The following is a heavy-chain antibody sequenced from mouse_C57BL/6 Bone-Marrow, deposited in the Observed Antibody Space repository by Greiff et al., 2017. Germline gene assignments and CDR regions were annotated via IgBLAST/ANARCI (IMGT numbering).Heavy chain of an antibody. CDR3: TRSLIYYGTNY. V-gene: IGHV14-2*01. D-gene: IGHD1-1*01. CDR2: IDPEDGET. J-gene: IGHJ2*01. Sequence: VQLQQSGAELVKPGASVKLSCTASGFNIKDYYIHWVKQRTEQGLKWIGRIDPEDGETKYAPKFQDKATITADTSSNTAYLQLSSLTSEDTAVYYCTRSLIYYGTNYWGQGTTLTVSS. CDR1: GFNIKDYY.